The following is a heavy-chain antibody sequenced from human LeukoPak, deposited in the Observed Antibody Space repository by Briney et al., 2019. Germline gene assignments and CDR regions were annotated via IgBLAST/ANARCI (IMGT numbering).Heavy chain of an antibody. Sequence: VASVKVSCKASGGTFSSYAISWVRQAPGQGLEWMGGIIPIFGTANYAQKFQGRVTITTDESTSTAYVELSSLRSEDTAVYYCARGDVVVTAILDYWGQGTLVTVSS. CDR3: ARGDVVVTAILDY. V-gene: IGHV1-69*05. J-gene: IGHJ4*02. D-gene: IGHD2-21*02. CDR1: GGTFSSYA. CDR2: IIPIFGTA.